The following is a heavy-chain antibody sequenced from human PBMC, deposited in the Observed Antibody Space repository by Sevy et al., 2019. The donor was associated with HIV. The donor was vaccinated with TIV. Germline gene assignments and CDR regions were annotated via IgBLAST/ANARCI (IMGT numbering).Heavy chain of an antibody. Sequence: GSLRLSCAVSGFSFDSYGMTWVRQAPGKGLEWVSGISGSGVSTYYADSVKGRFIIYRDNSKNTLYLQMNSLGSEDTALYYCAKGGGGHYDPGEIGYYFYYYNMDVWGKGTTVTVSS. D-gene: IGHD3-22*01. J-gene: IGHJ6*03. CDR1: GFSFDSYG. CDR3: AKGGGGHYDPGEIGYYFYYYNMDV. V-gene: IGHV3-23*01. CDR2: ISGSGVST.